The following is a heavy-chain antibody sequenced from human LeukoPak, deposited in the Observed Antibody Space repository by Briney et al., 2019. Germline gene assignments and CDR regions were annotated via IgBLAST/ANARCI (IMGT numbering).Heavy chain of an antibody. CDR1: GYTFTSYY. CDR2: ISPSGGGT. CDR3: AGVLRDYGDHFDY. V-gene: IGHV1-46*01. Sequence: ASVKVSFKASGYTFTSYYIHWVRQAPGQGLEWMGKISPSGGGTSYAQKFQGRVTMTRDTSTSTVYMEMSSLRSEDTAVYYCAGVLRDYGDHFDYWGQGTLVTVSS. J-gene: IGHJ4*02. D-gene: IGHD4/OR15-4a*01.